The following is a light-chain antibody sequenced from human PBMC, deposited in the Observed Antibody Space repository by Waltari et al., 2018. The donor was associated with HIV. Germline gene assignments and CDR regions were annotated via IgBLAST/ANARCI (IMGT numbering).Light chain of an antibody. Sequence: SYDLTPTPSVSVSPGQPARINCSRVALPQQYSSWYRQKAGQAPIYLIYKDIERSPGIPERISGSGSGTGVTLTITDVQAEDEGDYFCQSTDYDGTWVFGGGTKLTVL. CDR3: QSTDYDGTWV. V-gene: IGLV3-25*03. CDR1: ALPQQY. CDR2: KDI. J-gene: IGLJ3*02.